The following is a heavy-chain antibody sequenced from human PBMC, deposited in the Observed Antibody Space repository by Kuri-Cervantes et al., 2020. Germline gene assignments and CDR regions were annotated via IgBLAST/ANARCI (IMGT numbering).Heavy chain of an antibody. CDR1: GGSISSYY. J-gene: IGHJ5*02. Sequence: SETLSLTCTVSGGSISSYYWSWIRQPPGKGLEWIGYIYYSGSTNYNPSLKSRVTTSVDTSKNQFSLKLSSVTAADTAVYYCAREDYYDSSGYSLPLHSWFDPWGQGTLVTVSS. CDR2: IYYSGST. V-gene: IGHV4-59*01. D-gene: IGHD3-22*01. CDR3: AREDYYDSSGYSLPLHSWFDP.